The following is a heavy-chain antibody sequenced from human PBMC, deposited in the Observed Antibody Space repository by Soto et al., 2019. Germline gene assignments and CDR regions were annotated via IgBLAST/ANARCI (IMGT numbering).Heavy chain of an antibody. J-gene: IGHJ6*02. CDR1: GGTFSSYA. CDR2: IIPIFGTA. D-gene: IGHD6-13*01. Sequence: SVKVSCKASGGTFSSYAISWVRQAPGQGLEWMGGIIPIFGTANYAQKFQGRVTITADESTSTAYMELSSLRSEDTAVYYCARDLSLVLGYYYSMDVWGQGATVTVSS. CDR3: ARDLSLVLGYYYSMDV. V-gene: IGHV1-69*13.